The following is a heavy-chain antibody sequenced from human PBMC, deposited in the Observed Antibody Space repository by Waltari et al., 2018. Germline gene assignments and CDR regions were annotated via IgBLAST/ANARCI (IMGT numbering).Heavy chain of an antibody. Sequence: QVQLVESGGGVVQPGMSLRLSCVVSGFTFSTYAMHWVRQAPGKGLEWVAVTSYDGRVKYYADSVKGRFSISRDNSKNTLYLQMNSLRAEDTAVYFCARGRQWLVLNPFDYWGQGTLVTVAS. CDR1: GFTFSTYA. J-gene: IGHJ4*02. D-gene: IGHD6-19*01. CDR3: ARGRQWLVLNPFDY. CDR2: TSYDGRVK. V-gene: IGHV3-30*01.